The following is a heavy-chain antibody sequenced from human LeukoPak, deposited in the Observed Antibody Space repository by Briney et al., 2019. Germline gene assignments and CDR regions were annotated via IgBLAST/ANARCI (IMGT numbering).Heavy chain of an antibody. J-gene: IGHJ4*02. CDR3: ARQEDYGSGSYPYDY. CDR1: GGSISRSNW. D-gene: IGHD3-10*01. Sequence: PSETLSLTCAVSGGSISRSNWWSWVRQPPGKGLEWIGEIYHSGSTNYNPSLKSRVTISVDTSKNQFSLKLSSVTAADTAVYYCARQEDYGSGSYPYDYWGQGTLVTVSS. CDR2: IYHSGST. V-gene: IGHV4-4*02.